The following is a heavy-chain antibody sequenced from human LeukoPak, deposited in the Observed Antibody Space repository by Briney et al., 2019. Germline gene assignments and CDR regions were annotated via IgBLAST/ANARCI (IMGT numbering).Heavy chain of an antibody. V-gene: IGHV4-59*01. CDR2: IYYSGST. Sequence: PSETLSLTCTVSGGSISSYYWSWIRQPPGKGLGWIGYIYYSGSTNYNPSLKSRVTISVDTSKNQFSLKLSSVTAADTAVYYCARDGDGYKYFDYWGQGTLVTVSS. D-gene: IGHD5-24*01. CDR1: GGSISSYY. J-gene: IGHJ4*02. CDR3: ARDGDGYKYFDY.